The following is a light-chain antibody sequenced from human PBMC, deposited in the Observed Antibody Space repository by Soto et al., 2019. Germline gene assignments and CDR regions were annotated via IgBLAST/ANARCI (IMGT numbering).Light chain of an antibody. J-gene: IGLJ1*01. Sequence: QSALTQPPSVSGSPGQSVAISCTGTSSDVGSYNRVSWYQQPPGTAPKLMIYDVSNRPSGVPDRFSGSKSGNTASLTISGLQDEDEADYYCSSFTTSSTYVFRTGTKLTVL. V-gene: IGLV2-18*02. CDR1: SSDVGSYNR. CDR3: SSFTTSSTYV. CDR2: DVS.